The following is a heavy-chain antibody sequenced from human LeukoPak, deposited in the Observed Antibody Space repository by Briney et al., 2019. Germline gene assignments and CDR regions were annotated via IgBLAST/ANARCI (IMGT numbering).Heavy chain of an antibody. J-gene: IGHJ4*02. CDR2: ISDSGSST. Sequence: GGSLRLSCAASGFTFRAYAMSWVRQAPGKGLEWVSGISDSGSSTNYADSVKGRFTISRDNSKNTLYLQMNSLRAEDTAVYYCAKGKGQNWDPFDYWGQGTLVTVSS. CDR3: AKGKGQNWDPFDY. V-gene: IGHV3-23*01. CDR1: GFTFRAYA. D-gene: IGHD7-27*01.